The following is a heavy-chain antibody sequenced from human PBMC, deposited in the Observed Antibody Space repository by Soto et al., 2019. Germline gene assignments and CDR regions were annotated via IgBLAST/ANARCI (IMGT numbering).Heavy chain of an antibody. CDR3: AKNWVASHDCSCGSCYVPYDAFDI. CDR1: GFTFGSYA. CDR2: ISGSGGST. Sequence: EVQLLESGGGLVQPGGSLRLSCAASGFTFGSYAMSWVRQAPGKGLEWVSAISGSGGSTYYGDSVKGRFTISRDNSKNTLYLQMNSLSADDTAVYYCAKNWVASHDCSCGSCYVPYDAFDIWGQGSMVSVSS. J-gene: IGHJ3*02. V-gene: IGHV3-23*01. D-gene: IGHD2-15*01.